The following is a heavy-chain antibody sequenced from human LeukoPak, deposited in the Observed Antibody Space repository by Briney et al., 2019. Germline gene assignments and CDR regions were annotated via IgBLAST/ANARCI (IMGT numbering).Heavy chain of an antibody. D-gene: IGHD6-6*01. CDR1: GGSISSNSFY. Sequence: PSETLSLTCTVSGGSISSNSFYWGWIRQPPGKGLEWIGSIYYTGSTYYNPSLKSRVTISVDTSKNQFSLKLSSVTAADTAVYYCARGGGPSIAARPTLWDWGQGTLVTVSS. V-gene: IGHV4-39*01. CDR3: ARGGGPSIAARPTLWD. J-gene: IGHJ4*02. CDR2: IYYTGST.